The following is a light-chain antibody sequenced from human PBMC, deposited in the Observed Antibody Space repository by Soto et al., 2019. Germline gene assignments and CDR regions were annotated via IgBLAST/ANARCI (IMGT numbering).Light chain of an antibody. CDR1: SGHGNYV. Sequence: QPVLTQSPSASASLGASVKLTCTLSSGHGNYVIAGHQQQPEKGPRYLMKVKSDGSHTKGDGIPDRFSGSSSGAERYLAISSLQSEDEADYYCQTWDTGIVVFGGGTKVTVL. V-gene: IGLV4-69*01. J-gene: IGLJ2*01. CDR2: VKSDGSH. CDR3: QTWDTGIVV.